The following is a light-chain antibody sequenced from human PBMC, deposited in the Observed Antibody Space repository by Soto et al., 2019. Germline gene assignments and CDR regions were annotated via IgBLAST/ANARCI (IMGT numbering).Light chain of an antibody. V-gene: IGKV3-11*01. J-gene: IGKJ5*01. CDR2: DAS. CDR1: QSVSSY. CDR3: PQRSKRPLT. Sequence: EIVLTQSAATLSLSPGERATLFCWASQSVSSYFAWYQQKPGQAPNLRIYDASNRATGIPARFSGSGSGTDFTLTISSLEPEDFAVYYCPQRSKRPLTFGQGARLEV.